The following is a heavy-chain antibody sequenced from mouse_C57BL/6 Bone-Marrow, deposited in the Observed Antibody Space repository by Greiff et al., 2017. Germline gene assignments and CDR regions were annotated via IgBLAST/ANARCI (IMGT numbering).Heavy chain of an antibody. CDR3: TRREFPYGSSPWFAY. CDR1: GYTFTDYE. V-gene: IGHV1-15*01. D-gene: IGHD1-1*01. J-gene: IGHJ3*01. CDR2: IDPETGGT. Sequence: VQLQESGAELVRPGASVTLSCKASGYTFTDYEMHWVKQTPVHGLEWIGAIDPETGGTAYNQKFKGKAILTADKSSSTAYMELRSLTSEDSAVYYCTRREFPYGSSPWFAYWGQGTLVTVSA.